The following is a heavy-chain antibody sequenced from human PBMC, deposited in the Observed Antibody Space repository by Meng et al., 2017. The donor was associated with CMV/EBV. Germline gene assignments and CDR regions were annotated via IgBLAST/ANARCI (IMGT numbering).Heavy chain of an antibody. CDR3: VRSSGWSLFDY. V-gene: IGHV1-2*02. CDR1: GFTFSDYY. D-gene: IGHD6-19*01. Sequence: QVQLVQAGAEMRKPGASVKVSCTTSGFTFSDYYIHWVRQAPGQGLEWIGWVNSNNDATNYARKFQGRVSMTRDASISTAHMELSRLMSDDTAVYYCVRSSGWSLFDYWGQGTLVTVFS. J-gene: IGHJ4*02. CDR2: VNSNNDAT.